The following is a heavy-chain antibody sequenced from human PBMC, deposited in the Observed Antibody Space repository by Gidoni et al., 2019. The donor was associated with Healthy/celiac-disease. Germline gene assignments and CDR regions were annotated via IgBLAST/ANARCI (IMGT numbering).Heavy chain of an antibody. V-gene: IGHV4-39*01. CDR3: ARHPGIVGALTAFDI. D-gene: IGHD1-26*01. CDR2: IYYSGST. Sequence: QLQLQESGPGLVKPSETLSLTCTVSGGSLSSSSYYWGWIRQPPGKGLEWIGRIYYSGSTYYNPSRKSRVTISVDTSKNQFSLKLSSVTAADTAVYYCARHPGIVGALTAFDIWGQGTMVTVSS. CDR1: GGSLSSSSYY. J-gene: IGHJ3*02.